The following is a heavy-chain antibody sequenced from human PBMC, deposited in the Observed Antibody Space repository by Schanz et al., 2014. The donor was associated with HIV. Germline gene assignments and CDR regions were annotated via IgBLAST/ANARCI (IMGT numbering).Heavy chain of an antibody. CDR2: ISGSSIT. J-gene: IGHJ3*02. CDR3: ARENPLYYYLHGGPFDI. CDR1: GFAVSSNF. Sequence: EVQLVESGGGLIQRGGSLRLSCAASGFAVSSNFLNWVRQTPGKGLEWVSAISGSSITYSADSVKGRFTISRDNSKNTLYLQMNRLRAEDTAVYYCARENPLYYYLHGGPFDIWGQGTMVTVSS. V-gene: IGHV3-53*01. D-gene: IGHD3-10*01.